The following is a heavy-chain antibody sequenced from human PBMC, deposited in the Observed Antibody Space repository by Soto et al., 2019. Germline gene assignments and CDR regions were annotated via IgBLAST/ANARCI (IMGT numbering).Heavy chain of an antibody. CDR2: IYHSGST. V-gene: IGHV4-38-2*02. CDR3: ARDGITGTTDYYGMDV. Sequence: SETLSLTCAVSGYSTSSGYYWGWIRQPPGKGLERIGSIYHSGSTYYNPSLKSRVTISVDTSKNQFSLKLSSVTAADTAVYYCARDGITGTTDYYGMDVWGQGTTVTVSS. D-gene: IGHD1-7*01. CDR1: GYSTSSGYY. J-gene: IGHJ6*02.